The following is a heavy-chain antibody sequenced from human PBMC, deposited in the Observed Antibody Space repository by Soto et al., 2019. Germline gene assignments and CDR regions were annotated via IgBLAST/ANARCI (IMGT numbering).Heavy chain of an antibody. CDR3: ARPYSGYDSKVYYYYMDV. CDR2: MNPNSGNI. CDR1: GYTFTSYD. J-gene: IGHJ6*03. V-gene: IGHV1-8*01. Sequence: ASVKVSCKASGYTFTSYDINWVRQATGQGLEWMGWMNPNSGNIGYAQKFQGRVTMTRNTSISTAYMELSSLRSEDTAVYYCARPYSGYDSKVYYYYMDVWGKGTTVTVSS. D-gene: IGHD5-12*01.